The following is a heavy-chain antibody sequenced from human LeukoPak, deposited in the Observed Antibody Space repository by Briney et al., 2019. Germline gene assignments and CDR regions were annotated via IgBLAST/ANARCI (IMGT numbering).Heavy chain of an antibody. CDR2: IYSSGST. CDR3: ASGDGYNGSIDY. D-gene: IGHD5-24*01. CDR1: GGSISSYY. Sequence: SETLSLTCTVSGGSISSYYWSWIRQPPGEGLEWIGYIYSSGSTNYNPSLKSRVPISVDRYKNQFSLKLSSVTAADTAGCLSASGDGYNGSIDYWGQGNLVSVPS. V-gene: IGHV4-59*13. J-gene: IGHJ4*02.